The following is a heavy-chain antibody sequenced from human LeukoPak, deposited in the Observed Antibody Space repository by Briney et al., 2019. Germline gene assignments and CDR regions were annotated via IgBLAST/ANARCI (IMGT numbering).Heavy chain of an antibody. CDR3: AKGSSYNWFDP. CDR2: ISGSGGST. CDR1: GFTFSSYA. J-gene: IGHJ5*02. Sequence: GGSLRLSCAASGFTFSSYAMSWVRQAPGKGLEWVSGISGSGGSTSYADSVKGRFTISRDNSKNTLYLQMNSLRAEDTAVYYCAKGSSYNWFDPWGQGTLVTVSS. V-gene: IGHV3-23*01.